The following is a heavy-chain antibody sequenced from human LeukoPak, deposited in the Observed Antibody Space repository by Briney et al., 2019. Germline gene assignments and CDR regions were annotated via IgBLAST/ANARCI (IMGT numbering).Heavy chain of an antibody. J-gene: IGHJ4*02. CDR3: AGHHPRNTVDF. CDR2: ISDIGSI. V-gene: IGHV4-59*08. Sequence: PSETLSLTCTISGGSISSYYWSWIRQPPGKGLEWIAYISDIGSINYNPSLKSRVTISLDTSKNQFSLKLSSVTAADTAVYYCAGHHPRNTVDFWGQGTLVTVSS. D-gene: IGHD2/OR15-2a*01. CDR1: GGSISSYY.